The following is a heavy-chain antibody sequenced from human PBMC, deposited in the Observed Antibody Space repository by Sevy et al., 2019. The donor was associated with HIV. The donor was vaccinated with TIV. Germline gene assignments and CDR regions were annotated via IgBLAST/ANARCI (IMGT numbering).Heavy chain of an antibody. J-gene: IGHJ6*03. Sequence: SETLSLTCTVSGGSISSYYWSWIRQPPGKGLEWIGYIYYSGSTNYNPSLKSRVTISVDTSKNQFSLKLSSVTAADTAVYYCARHRRLGGNYYYYYMDVWGKGTTVTVSS. CDR2: IYYSGST. CDR3: ARHRRLGGNYYYYYMDV. CDR1: GGSISSYY. V-gene: IGHV4-59*08. D-gene: IGHD3-16*01.